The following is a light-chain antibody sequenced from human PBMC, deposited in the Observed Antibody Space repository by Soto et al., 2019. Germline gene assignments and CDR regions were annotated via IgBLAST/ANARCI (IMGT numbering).Light chain of an antibody. Sequence: SVLTQPPSASGTPGQRVTVSCSGSSSNIGSNTVNWYQQLPGTAPKLLIYSNNQRPSGVPDRFSGSKSGTSASLAISGLQSEDEADYYCAAWDDRLNGYVFGTGTEVTVL. CDR1: SSNIGSNT. J-gene: IGLJ1*01. CDR2: SNN. CDR3: AAWDDRLNGYV. V-gene: IGLV1-44*01.